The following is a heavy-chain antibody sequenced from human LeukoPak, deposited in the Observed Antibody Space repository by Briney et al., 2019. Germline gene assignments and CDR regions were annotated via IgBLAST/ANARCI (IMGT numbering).Heavy chain of an antibody. CDR1: GFTVSSNY. CDR2: IYSGGRT. CDR3: ARGEFGELKY. D-gene: IGHD3-10*01. V-gene: IGHV3-53*01. J-gene: IGHJ4*02. Sequence: GGSLRLSCAASGFTVSSNYMNWVRQAPGKGLEWVSVIYSGGRTYYADSVKGRFTISRDNPKNTLYLQMNSLRVEDTAVYYCARGEFGELKYWGQGTLVTVSS.